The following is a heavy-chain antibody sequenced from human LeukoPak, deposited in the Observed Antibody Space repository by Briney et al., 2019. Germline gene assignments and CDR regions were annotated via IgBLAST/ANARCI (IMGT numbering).Heavy chain of an antibody. J-gene: IGHJ5*01. Sequence: QAGGSLRLSCAASGFTFSNFAMAWVRQSPGKGLEWVSGIYAGGGSKYYADSVRGRFTISRDNARDMVFLQMNSLRGDDTAVYFCAEDLTSGDGKWEFDSWGQGTLVTVA. CDR1: GFTFSNFA. CDR2: IYAGGGSK. CDR3: AEDLTSGDGKWEFDS. D-gene: IGHD3-9*01. V-gene: IGHV3-23*01.